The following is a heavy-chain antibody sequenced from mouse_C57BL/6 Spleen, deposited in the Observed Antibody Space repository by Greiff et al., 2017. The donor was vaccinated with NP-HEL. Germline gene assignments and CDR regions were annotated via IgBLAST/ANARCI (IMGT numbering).Heavy chain of an antibody. CDR1: GYSFTGYY. J-gene: IGHJ4*01. D-gene: IGHD2-5*01. CDR2: IYPYNGVS. V-gene: IGHV1-31*01. Sequence: EVKLMESGPELVKPGASVKMSCKASGYSFTGYYMHWVKQSHGNILDWIGYIYPYNGVSSYNQKFKGKATLTVDKSSSTAYMELRSRTSEDSAVYYCARAGSNGAMDYWGQGTSVTVSS. CDR3: ARAGSNGAMDY.